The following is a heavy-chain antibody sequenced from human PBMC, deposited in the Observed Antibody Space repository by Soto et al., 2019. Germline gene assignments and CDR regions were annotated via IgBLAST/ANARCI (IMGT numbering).Heavy chain of an antibody. CDR2: IWYDGSNK. Sequence: GGSLRLSCAASGFTFSSYGMHWVRQAPGKGLEWVAVIWYDGSNKYYADSVKGRFTISRDNSKNTLYLQMNSLRAEDTAVYYSAREDIAAAGDDAFDIWGQGTMVTVSS. V-gene: IGHV3-33*01. CDR3: AREDIAAAGDDAFDI. J-gene: IGHJ3*02. CDR1: GFTFSSYG. D-gene: IGHD6-13*01.